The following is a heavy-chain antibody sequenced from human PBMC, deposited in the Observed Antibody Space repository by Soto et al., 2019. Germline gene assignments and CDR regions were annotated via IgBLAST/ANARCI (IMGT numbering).Heavy chain of an antibody. J-gene: IGHJ3*02. CDR1: GYTFTSYG. Sequence: ASVKVSCKASGYTFTSYGISWVRQAPGQGLEWMGWISAYNGNTNYAQKLQGRVTMTTDTSTSTAYLELRSLRSDDTAFFYFAILGPLAGSGSYSEAFDIWGQGTMVTVSS. D-gene: IGHD3-10*01. CDR3: AILGPLAGSGSYSEAFDI. V-gene: IGHV1-18*01. CDR2: ISAYNGNT.